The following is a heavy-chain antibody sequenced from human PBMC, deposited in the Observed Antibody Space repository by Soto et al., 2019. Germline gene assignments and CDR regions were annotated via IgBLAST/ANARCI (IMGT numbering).Heavy chain of an antibody. CDR3: AKDPAGSTLGFFEI. Sequence: GGSLRLSCEASGFIFSSYGMYWVRQAPGKGPEWVAVISYDGSNKFYADSVKGRFTISRDDSKNTLYVQMNNLRAEDTAVYYCAKDPAGSTLGFFEIWGQGTKVTVSS. CDR1: GFIFSSYG. V-gene: IGHV3-30*18. J-gene: IGHJ3*02. CDR2: ISYDGSNK. D-gene: IGHD3-10*01.